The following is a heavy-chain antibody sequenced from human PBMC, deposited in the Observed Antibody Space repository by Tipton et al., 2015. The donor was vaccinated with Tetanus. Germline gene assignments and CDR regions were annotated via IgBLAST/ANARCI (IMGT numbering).Heavy chain of an antibody. CDR1: GGSISDKKYY. V-gene: IGHV4-39*01. CDR3: ARHLYGYWFDP. J-gene: IGHJ5*02. Sequence: TLSLTCSASGGSISDKKYYWGWIRQPPGKGLEWIASVYFEGSTYYSPSLKSRVSIAADTAQNLFSLRLSSVTADDTAVYYCARHLYGYWFDPWGQGAQVTVSS. CDR2: VYFEGST. D-gene: IGHD3-10*01.